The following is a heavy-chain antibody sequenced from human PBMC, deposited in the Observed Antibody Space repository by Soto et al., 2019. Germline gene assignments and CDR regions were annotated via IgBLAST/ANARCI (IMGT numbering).Heavy chain of an antibody. Sequence: PSQTLSLTCAISGDSVSSNSAAWSWIRQSPSRGLEWLGRTFYRTKWYNDYAVSVKGRITINPDTSKNMFSLQLNSVTPEYTAVYYCAKEGGNHYYYYAMDVWGQGTTVTVSS. CDR1: GDSVSSNSAA. V-gene: IGHV6-1*01. CDR3: AKEGGNHYYYYAMDV. CDR2: TFYRTKWYN. D-gene: IGHD1-26*01. J-gene: IGHJ6*02.